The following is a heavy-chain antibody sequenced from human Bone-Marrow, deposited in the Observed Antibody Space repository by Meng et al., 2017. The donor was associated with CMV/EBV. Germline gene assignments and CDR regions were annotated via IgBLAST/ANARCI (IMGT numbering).Heavy chain of an antibody. CDR1: GYTFTSYD. D-gene: IGHD3-3*01. CDR2: MNPNSGNT. Sequence: ASVKVSCKASGYTFTSYDINWVRQATGQGLEWMGWMNPNSGNTGYAQKFQGRVTMTRNTSISTAYMELSSLRSEDTAVYYCARGCGSTSCYIRRYYDFWSGYYSGGYYYYGMDVWGQGTTDTVSS. J-gene: IGHJ6*02. V-gene: IGHV1-8*01. CDR3: ARGCGSTSCYIRRYYDFWSGYYSGGYYYYGMDV.